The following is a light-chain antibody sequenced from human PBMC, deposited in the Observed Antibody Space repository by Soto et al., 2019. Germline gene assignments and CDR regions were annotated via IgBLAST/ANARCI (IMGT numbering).Light chain of an antibody. J-gene: IGKJ1*01. CDR2: GSC. CDR3: QQYYNWRPR. V-gene: IGKV3-15*01. Sequence: EVVMAQAPTTRSISPGDTGTLFYRASQSVSSSLAWYQQKPVQPARLLIYGSCNRATGVAARFSGSGSGTEFSLLIRRLQSEDFAVDYCQQYYNWRPRFGQGTKV. CDR1: QSVSSS.